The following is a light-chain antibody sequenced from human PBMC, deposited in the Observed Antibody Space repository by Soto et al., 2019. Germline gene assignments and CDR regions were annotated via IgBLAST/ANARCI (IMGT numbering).Light chain of an antibody. Sequence: QSVLTQPASVSGSPGQSIAISCTGTSSDVGKYRYVSWFQQYPGNAPKLMIYEVSNRPSGVSNRFSGSKSGNTASLTISGLQGEDEADYYCRSFTTGSTWVFGGGTKVTVL. J-gene: IGLJ3*02. CDR3: RSFTTGSTWV. CDR1: SSDVGKYRY. CDR2: EVS. V-gene: IGLV2-14*01.